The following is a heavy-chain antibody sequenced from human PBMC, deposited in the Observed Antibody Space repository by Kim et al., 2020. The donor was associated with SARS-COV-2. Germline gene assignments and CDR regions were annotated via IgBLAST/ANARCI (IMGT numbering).Heavy chain of an antibody. CDR2: ISYDGSNK. Sequence: GGSLRLSCAASGFTFSSYGMHWVRQAPGKGLEWVAVISYDGSNKYYADSVKGRFTISRDNSKNTLYLQMNSLRAEDTAVYYCATPRIQHSNYGCLDYWGQGTLVTVSS. D-gene: IGHD4-4*01. CDR3: ATPRIQHSNYGCLDY. CDR1: GFTFSSYG. J-gene: IGHJ4*02. V-gene: IGHV3-30*03.